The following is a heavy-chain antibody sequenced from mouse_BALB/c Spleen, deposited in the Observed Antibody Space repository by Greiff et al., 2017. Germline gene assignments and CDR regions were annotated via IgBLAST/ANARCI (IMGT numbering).Heavy chain of an antibody. Sequence: EVQLVESGGGLVKPGGSLKLSCAASGFTFSDYYMYWVRQTPEKRLEWVASISSGGSTYYPDSVKGRFTISRDNARNILYLQMSSLRSEDTAMYYCARGRDYWGQGTSVTVSS. J-gene: IGHJ4*01. V-gene: IGHV5-6-5*01. CDR3: ARGRDY. CDR1: GFTFSDYY. CDR2: ISSGGST.